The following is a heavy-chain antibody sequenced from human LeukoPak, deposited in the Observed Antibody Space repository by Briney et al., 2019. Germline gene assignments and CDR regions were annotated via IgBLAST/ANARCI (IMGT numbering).Heavy chain of an antibody. CDR3: ARDVSSRSGSWFWFDP. Sequence: SQTLSLTCTVSGGSINSGAYYWSWIRQHPGKGLEWIGYIYYSGSNYYNRSLKSRVTISVDTSKNQFSLKLSSVTAAETAVYYCARDVSSRSGSWFWFDPWGQGTLVTVSS. J-gene: IGHJ5*02. V-gene: IGHV4-31*03. CDR2: IYYSGSN. D-gene: IGHD6-13*01. CDR1: GGSINSGAYY.